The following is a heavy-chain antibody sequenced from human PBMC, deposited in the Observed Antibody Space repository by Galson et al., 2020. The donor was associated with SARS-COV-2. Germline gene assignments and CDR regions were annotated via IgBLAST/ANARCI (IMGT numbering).Heavy chain of an antibody. V-gene: IGHV1-2*02. J-gene: IGHJ4*02. CDR1: GYTFIDNS. CDR3: ERNGGGLGY. Sequence: ASVKVSCKASGYTFIDNSSVWVRQAPGQGLDWMGWINPKSGETNYAQTFQGRFTLTRDTSIGTAYMELSGLTSDDAAVYDCERNGGGLGYGGQGTLGTVSS. CDR2: INPKSGET.